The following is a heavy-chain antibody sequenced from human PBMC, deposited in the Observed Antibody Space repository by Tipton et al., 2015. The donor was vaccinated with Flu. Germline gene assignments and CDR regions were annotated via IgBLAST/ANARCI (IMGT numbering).Heavy chain of an antibody. V-gene: IGHV4-38-2*01. CDR2: IYHSGTT. J-gene: IGHJ2*01. CDR1: GYSITSAYY. CDR3: ARGPQWLARTGWYFDL. D-gene: IGHD6-19*01. Sequence: GLVKPSETLSLSCDVSGYSITSAYYWGWVRQPPGQGLEWIGSIYHSGTTYYNPSLKSRVIISVDTSKNHFSLRLTSVTAADTAVYFCARGPQWLARTGWYFDLWGRGTLVTVSS.